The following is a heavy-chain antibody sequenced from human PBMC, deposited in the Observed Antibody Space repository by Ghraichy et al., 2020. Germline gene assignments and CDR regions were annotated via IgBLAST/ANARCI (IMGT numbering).Heavy chain of an antibody. CDR2: ISYDGSNK. V-gene: IGHV3-30*04. D-gene: IGHD6-19*01. Sequence: GGSLRLSCAASGFTFSSYAMHWVRQAPGKGLEWVAVISYDGSNKYYADSVKGRFTISRDNSKNTLYLQMNSLRAEDTAVYYCARAGAFAERYSSGWEAFDIWGQGTMVTVSS. CDR1: GFTFSSYA. J-gene: IGHJ3*02. CDR3: ARAGAFAERYSSGWEAFDI.